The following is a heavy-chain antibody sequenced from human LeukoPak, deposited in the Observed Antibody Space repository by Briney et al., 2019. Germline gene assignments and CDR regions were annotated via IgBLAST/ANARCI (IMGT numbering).Heavy chain of an antibody. V-gene: IGHV3-48*03. Sequence: GGSLRLSCAASGFTFSSYEMNWVRQAPGKGLEWVSYISSSGSTIYYADSVKGRFTISRDNAKNSLYLQMNSLRAEDTAVYYCARAARYYDILTGAYYYMDVWGKGTTVTVSS. CDR3: ARAARYYDILTGAYYYMDV. J-gene: IGHJ6*03. D-gene: IGHD3-9*01. CDR2: ISSSGSTI. CDR1: GFTFSSYE.